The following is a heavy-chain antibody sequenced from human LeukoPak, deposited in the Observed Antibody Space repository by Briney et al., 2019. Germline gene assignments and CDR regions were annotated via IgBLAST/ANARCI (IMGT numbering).Heavy chain of an antibody. CDR1: GFTFSSYG. D-gene: IGHD3-10*01. V-gene: IGHV3-30*18. CDR3: AKEYGSGSYYYYYGMDV. J-gene: IGHJ6*02. CDR2: ISYDGSNK. Sequence: PGGSLRLSCAASGFTFSSYGMHWVRQAPGKGLEWVSVISYDGSNKYYADSVKGRFTISRDNSKNTLYLQMNSLRAEDTAVYYCAKEYGSGSYYYYYGMDVWGQGTTVTVSS.